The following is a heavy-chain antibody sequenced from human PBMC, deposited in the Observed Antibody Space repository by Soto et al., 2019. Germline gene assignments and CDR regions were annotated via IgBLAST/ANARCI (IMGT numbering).Heavy chain of an antibody. J-gene: IGHJ6*03. V-gene: IGHV3-21*01. CDR2: IKGSSSYI. Sequence: PGGSLRLSCAASGFTFSSHAMSWVRQAPGKGLEWVSTIKGSSSYIYYADSVKGRFTISRDNAKNSLYLQMNSLRAEDTAVYYCARETRGYSGYGKNYYMDVWGKGTTVTVSS. CDR3: ARETRGYSGYGKNYYMDV. D-gene: IGHD5-12*01. CDR1: GFTFSSHA.